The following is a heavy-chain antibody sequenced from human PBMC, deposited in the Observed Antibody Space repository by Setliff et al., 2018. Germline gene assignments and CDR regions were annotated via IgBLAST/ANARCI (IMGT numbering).Heavy chain of an antibody. CDR2: IYYSGST. J-gene: IGHJ4*02. Sequence: SETLSLTCTVSGGSIRSYYWSWVRQPPGKGLEWIGYIYYSGSTNYNPPLKSRGTISVDTSKNHFSLKLSSVTAADTAVYYCAGSTVTQVDYWGQGTLVTVSS. D-gene: IGHD4-17*01. V-gene: IGHV4-59*08. CDR3: AGSTVTQVDY. CDR1: GGSIRSYY.